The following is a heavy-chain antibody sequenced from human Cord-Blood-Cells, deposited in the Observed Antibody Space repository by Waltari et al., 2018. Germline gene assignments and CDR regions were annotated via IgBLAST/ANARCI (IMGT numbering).Heavy chain of an antibody. CDR3: ASVRFLEWLLYY. CDR1: GGSIRSSSYY. Sequence: QLQLQESGPGLVKPSETLSLTCTVSGGSIRSSSYYWGWLRQPPGKGLEWIGSIYYSGSTYYNPSLKSRVTISVDTSKNQFSLKLSSVTAADTAVYYCASVRFLEWLLYYWGQGTLVTVSS. J-gene: IGHJ4*02. CDR2: IYYSGST. V-gene: IGHV4-39*01. D-gene: IGHD3-3*01.